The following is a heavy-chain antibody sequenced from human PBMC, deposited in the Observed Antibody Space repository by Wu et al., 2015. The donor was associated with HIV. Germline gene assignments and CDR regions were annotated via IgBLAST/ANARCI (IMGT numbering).Heavy chain of an antibody. J-gene: IGHJ1*01. CDR1: GVTFSRYA. CDR3: ASKFRDVWSIGLQD. D-gene: IGHD2-8*01. V-gene: IGHV1-69*12. CDR2: IIPMFDVL. Sequence: VQLVQSGAEVKKPGSSVKVSCKASGVTFSRYAVNWVRQAPGQGFEWMGGIIPMFDVLNYAQNFKGRLTITADEPTATVYMEVRDLRSEDTAVYYCASKFRDVWSIGLQDWGQGTLVTVYS.